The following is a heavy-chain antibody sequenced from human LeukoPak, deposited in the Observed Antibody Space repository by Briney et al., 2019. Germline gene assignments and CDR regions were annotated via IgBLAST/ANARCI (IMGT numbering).Heavy chain of an antibody. CDR2: ISGSGGST. CDR3: AKARGKVGANDYFDY. V-gene: IGHV3-23*01. Sequence: GGSLRLSCAASGFTFSDYYMSWIRQAPGKGLEWVSAISGSGGSTYYADSVKGRFTISRDNSKNTLYLQMNSLRAEDTAVYYCAKARGKVGANDYFDYWGQGTLVTVSS. CDR1: GFTFSDYY. D-gene: IGHD1-26*01. J-gene: IGHJ4*02.